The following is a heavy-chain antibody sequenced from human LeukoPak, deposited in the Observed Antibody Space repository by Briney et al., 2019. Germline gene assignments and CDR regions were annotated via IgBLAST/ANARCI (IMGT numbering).Heavy chain of an antibody. V-gene: IGHV3-30*03. CDR1: GFTFSSYG. J-gene: IGHJ6*03. CDR2: ISYDGSNK. D-gene: IGHD1-26*01. Sequence: PGGSLRLSCAASGFTFSSYGTHWVRQAPGKGLEWVAVISYDGSNKYYADSVKGRFTISRDNSKNTLYLQMNSLRAEDTAVYYCARDRVNVGATSLDYYYYMDVWGKGTTVTISS. CDR3: ARDRVNVGATSLDYYYYMDV.